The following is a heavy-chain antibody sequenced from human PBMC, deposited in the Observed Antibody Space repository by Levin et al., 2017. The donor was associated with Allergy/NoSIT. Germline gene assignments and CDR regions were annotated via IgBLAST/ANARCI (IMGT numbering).Heavy chain of an antibody. CDR1: GFSLSTSGVG. D-gene: IGHD6-13*01. CDR3: AHRPVRSYSSSWYVGGWFDP. Sequence: SGPTLVKPTQTLTLTCTFSGFSLSTSGVGVGWIRQPPGKALEWLALIYWDDDKRYSPSLKSRLTITKDTSKNQVVLTMTNMDPVDTATYYCAHRPVRSYSSSWYVGGWFDPWGQGTLVTVSS. CDR2: IYWDDDK. V-gene: IGHV2-5*02. J-gene: IGHJ5*02.